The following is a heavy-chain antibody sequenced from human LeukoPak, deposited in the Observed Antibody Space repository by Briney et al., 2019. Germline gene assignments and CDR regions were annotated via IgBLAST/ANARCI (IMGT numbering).Heavy chain of an antibody. J-gene: IGHJ4*02. V-gene: IGHV4-34*01. CDR3: ARHPGRRVKDGGARTTGDY. D-gene: IGHD1-26*01. CDR1: GGSFSGYY. CDR2: INHSGST. Sequence: PSETLPLTCAVYGGSFSGYYWSWIRQPPGKGLEWIGEINHSGSTKYDPSLKSRVTISVDTSKNQFSLKLRSVTAADTAVYYCARHPGRRVKDGGARTTGDYWGQGTLVTVSS.